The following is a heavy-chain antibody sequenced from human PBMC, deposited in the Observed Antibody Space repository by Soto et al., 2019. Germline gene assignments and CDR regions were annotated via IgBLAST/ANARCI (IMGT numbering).Heavy chain of an antibody. D-gene: IGHD6-19*01. J-gene: IGHJ4*02. CDR2: VYYTGST. V-gene: IGHV4-59*01. Sequence: PSETLSLTCSVSGGSISGSYWSWMRQSPGKGLEWLGYVYYTGSTNYSPSLRSRVSISVDTSKNEFSLRLSSVTAADTAMYFCARSVAVPGAHIDYWGQGTQVTVSS. CDR3: ARSVAVPGAHIDY. CDR1: GGSISGSY.